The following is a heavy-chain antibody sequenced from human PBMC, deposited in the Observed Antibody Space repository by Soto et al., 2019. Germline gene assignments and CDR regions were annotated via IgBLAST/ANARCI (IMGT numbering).Heavy chain of an antibody. CDR3: TNSHISTLTSYFDF. D-gene: IGHD4-17*01. CDR2: ISGSGGST. CDR1: GFTFSSYA. J-gene: IGHJ4*02. V-gene: IGHV3-23*01. Sequence: GGSLRLSCAASGFTFSSYAMSWVRQAPGKGLEWVSAISGSGGSTYYADSVKGRFTISRDNSKNTLYLQMNSLRAEDMAVYYSTNSHISTLTSYFDFWGQGTLVTVSS.